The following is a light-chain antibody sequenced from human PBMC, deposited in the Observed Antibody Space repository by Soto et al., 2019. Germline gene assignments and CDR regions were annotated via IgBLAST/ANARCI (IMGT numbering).Light chain of an antibody. CDR3: QQFDSSSWT. J-gene: IGKJ1*01. V-gene: IGKV3-20*01. CDR1: QSVSSSY. CDR2: GAS. Sequence: EIVLTQSPGTLSLSPGERATLSCRASQSVSSSYLAWYQQKPGQAPRLLIYGASSRATGIPDRFSGSGSGTDFTLTISSLQADDFAVYYCQQFDSSSWTFGQGTKVDIK.